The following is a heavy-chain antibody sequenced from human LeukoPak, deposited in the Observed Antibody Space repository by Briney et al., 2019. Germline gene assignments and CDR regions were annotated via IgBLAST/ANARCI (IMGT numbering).Heavy chain of an antibody. CDR3: AREGARRYQLLNELDY. CDR2: ISGRADLT. D-gene: IGHD2-2*01. Sequence: GETLRLSCVASGFTFSTYGITWVRQAPGKGLEWVSAISGRADLTFYADSVKGRFTISRDNSKNTLYLQMNSLRAEDTAVYYCAREGARRYQLLNELDYWGQGTLVTVSS. V-gene: IGHV3-23*01. CDR1: GFTFSTYG. J-gene: IGHJ4*02.